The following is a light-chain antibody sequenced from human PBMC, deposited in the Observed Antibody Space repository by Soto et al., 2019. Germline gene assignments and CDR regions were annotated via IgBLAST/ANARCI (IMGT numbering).Light chain of an antibody. J-gene: IGKJ4*01. CDR2: DAS. V-gene: IGKV1-39*01. CDR1: QSISRN. CDR3: QQTYSTPRT. Sequence: DIQMTQSPSSLSASVGDRVTISCRASQSISRNLNWYQQKPGKAPKLLIYDASSLESGVPSRFSGSGSGTDFTLTISSLQPEDFATYYCQQTYSTPRTFSGGTKVDIK.